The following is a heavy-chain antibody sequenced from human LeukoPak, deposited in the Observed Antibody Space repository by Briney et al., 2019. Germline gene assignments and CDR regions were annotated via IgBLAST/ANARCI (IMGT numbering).Heavy chain of an antibody. D-gene: IGHD2-21*02. CDR1: GHTFSISW. CDR2: IYVGDSDT. J-gene: IGHJ3*01. CDR3: ARCGHYDAYRV. V-gene: IGHV5-51*01. Sequence: GDSLKISCKGSGHTFSISWIGWVRQKPEEGLEWMGIIYVGDSDTRYNPSFQGQVTISADRSTSTAYLQWSSLKSSDTAIYYCARCGHYDAYRVWGQGTLVSVSS.